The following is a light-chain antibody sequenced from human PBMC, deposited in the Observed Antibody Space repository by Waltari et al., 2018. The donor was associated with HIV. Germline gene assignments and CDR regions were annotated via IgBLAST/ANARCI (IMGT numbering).Light chain of an antibody. CDR2: AVY. V-gene: IGLV2-8*01. CDR1: SNDVGPYDY. Sequence: QSALTQPPTASGSPGQSVTISCSGTSNDVGPYDYVSWYQQHPDNPPRLIIYAVYNRPSGVPDRFSGPKSGNTASLTVSGLQAEDEADYYCTSYAGSDNLMLFGGGTKVTVL. CDR3: TSYAGSDNLML. J-gene: IGLJ2*01.